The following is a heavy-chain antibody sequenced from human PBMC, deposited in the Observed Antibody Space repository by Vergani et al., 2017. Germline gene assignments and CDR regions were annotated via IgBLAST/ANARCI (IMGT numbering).Heavy chain of an antibody. CDR3: ARSTSGWYAPLDY. V-gene: IGHV4-59*08. D-gene: IGHD6-19*01. J-gene: IGHJ4*02. Sequence: QVQLQESGPGLVKPSETLSLTCTVSGGSISSHYWSWIRQPPGKGLEWIGYIHYSGSTNYNPSLKSRVTISVDTSKNQFSLKLSSVTAADTAVYYCARSTSGWYAPLDYWGQGTLVTVSS. CDR1: GGSISSHY. CDR2: IHYSGST.